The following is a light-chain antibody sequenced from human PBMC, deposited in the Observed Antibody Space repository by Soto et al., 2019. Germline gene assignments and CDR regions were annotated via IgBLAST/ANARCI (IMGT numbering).Light chain of an antibody. J-gene: IGKJ2*01. CDR3: QQTYSTPYT. Sequence: IHMIQSPSSLSASVGDRVTISCRASQRITTYLNWYQQKPGEAPKLLISTSGTLQRGVPSRFIGSGSGTDFTLTITSLQPADFATYFCQQTYSTPYTFGQGTKLEIK. CDR1: QRITTY. V-gene: IGKV1-39*01. CDR2: TSG.